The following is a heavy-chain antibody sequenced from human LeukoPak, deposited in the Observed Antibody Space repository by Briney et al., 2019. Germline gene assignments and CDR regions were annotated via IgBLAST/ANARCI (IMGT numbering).Heavy chain of an antibody. CDR1: GFAVSRNY. V-gene: IGHV3-66*01. CDR2: IYSGGSS. J-gene: IGHJ3*02. CDR3: ARERRSYYDSSGYYDRHAFDI. Sequence: GGSLRLSCAASGFAVSRNYMSWVRQAPGKGLEWVSLIYSGGSSYYADSVKGRFTISRDNSKNTLYLQMNSLRAEDTAVYFCARERRSYYDSSGYYDRHAFDIWGQGTMVTVSS. D-gene: IGHD3-22*01.